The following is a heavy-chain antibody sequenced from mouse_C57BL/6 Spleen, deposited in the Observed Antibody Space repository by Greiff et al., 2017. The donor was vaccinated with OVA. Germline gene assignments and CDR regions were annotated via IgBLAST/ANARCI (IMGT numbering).Heavy chain of an antibody. J-gene: IGHJ3*01. Sequence: QVQLQQPGAELVKPGASVKLSCKASGYTFTSYWMHWVKQRPGPGLAWIGMIHPNSGSTNYNEKFKSKATLTVDKSSSTAYMQLSSLTSEDSAVYYCARGGYQAWFAYWGQGTLVTVSA. V-gene: IGHV1-64*01. CDR1: GYTFTSYW. D-gene: IGHD2-2*01. CDR3: ARGGYQAWFAY. CDR2: IHPNSGST.